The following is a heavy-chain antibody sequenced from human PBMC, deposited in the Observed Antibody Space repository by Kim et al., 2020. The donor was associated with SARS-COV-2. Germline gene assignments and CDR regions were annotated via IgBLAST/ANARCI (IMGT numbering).Heavy chain of an antibody. V-gene: IGHV4-59*08. CDR2: IYYSGST. J-gene: IGHJ4*02. CDR3: ARSYYYDSSGYPIFDY. Sequence: SETLSLTCTVSGGSISSYYWSWIRQPPGKGLEWIGYIYYSGSTNYNPSLKSRVTISVDTSKNQFSLKLSSVTAAVTAVYYCARSYYYDSSGYPIFDYWGQGTLVTVSS. D-gene: IGHD3-22*01. CDR1: GGSISSYY.